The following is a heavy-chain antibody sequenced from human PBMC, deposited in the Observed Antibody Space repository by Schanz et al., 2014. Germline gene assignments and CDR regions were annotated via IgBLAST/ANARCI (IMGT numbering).Heavy chain of an antibody. V-gene: IGHV3-74*01. CDR2: IYMDGSGR. CDR3: AKDYQDCSSTSCYLWENYYMDV. CDR1: GFTFSRYW. J-gene: IGHJ6*03. D-gene: IGHD2-2*01. Sequence: EVQLLESGGGLVQPGESLRLSCAASGFTFSRYWMQWVRQAPGKGLVWVSRIYMDGSGRDYGDSVKGRFTVSRDNAKNTLYLEMNSLRAEDTAVYYCAKDYQDCSSTSCYLWENYYMDVWGKGTTVTVSS.